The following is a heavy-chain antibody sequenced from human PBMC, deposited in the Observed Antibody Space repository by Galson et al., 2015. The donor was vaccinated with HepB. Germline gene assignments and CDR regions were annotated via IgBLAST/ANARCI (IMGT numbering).Heavy chain of an antibody. CDR3: ARVLGLWQIHRFGSPAPDY. J-gene: IGHJ4*02. D-gene: IGHD3-16*01. Sequence: SLRLSCAASGFTFSSYWMSWVRQAPGKGLEWVANIKQDGSEKYYVDSVKGRFTISRDNAKNSLYLQMNSLRAEDTAVYYCARVLGLWQIHRFGSPAPDYWGQGTLVTVSS. CDR1: GFTFSSYW. CDR2: IKQDGSEK. V-gene: IGHV3-7*03.